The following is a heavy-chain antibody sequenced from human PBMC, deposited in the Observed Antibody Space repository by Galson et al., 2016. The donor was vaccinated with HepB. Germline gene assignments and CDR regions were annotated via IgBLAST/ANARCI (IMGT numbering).Heavy chain of an antibody. CDR2: ISTNNGRS. Sequence: SVKVSCKASGYTFSSYSITWVRQAPGQGLEWLGWISTNNGRSNYAQKIRGRVTLTTDTSTGTVYMNLSGLRSSDTAIYYCAKRGDGGSFDFWGQGTLVTVS. D-gene: IGHD3-16*01. CDR1: GYTFSSYS. J-gene: IGHJ4*02. V-gene: IGHV1-18*01. CDR3: AKRGDGGSFDF.